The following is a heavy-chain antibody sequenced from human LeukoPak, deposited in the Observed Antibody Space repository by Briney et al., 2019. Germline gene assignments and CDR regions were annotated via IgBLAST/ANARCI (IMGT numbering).Heavy chain of an antibody. V-gene: IGHV3-7*01. CDR3: VRQVGEGLVEAFDI. CDR1: GFTFSSYW. CDR2: IKQDGSEK. J-gene: IGHJ3*02. Sequence: GGSLRLSCAASGFTFSSYWMSWVRQAPGKGREWVANIKQDGSEKYYVDSVKGRFTISRDNAKNSLYLQMNNLRAEDTAVYSCVRQVGEGLVEAFDIWGQGRMVTVSS. D-gene: IGHD2-8*02.